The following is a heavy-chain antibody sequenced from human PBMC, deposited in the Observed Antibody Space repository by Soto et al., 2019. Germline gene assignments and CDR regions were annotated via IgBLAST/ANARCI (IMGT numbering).Heavy chain of an antibody. CDR1: GGSIRSTSSY. CDR2: RDNIGST. V-gene: IGHV4-39*01. J-gene: IGHJ4*02. CDR3: AGRYPYDSSGDHFYY. Sequence: QLQLQESGPGLVKPSETLSLTCTVSGGSIRSTSSYWGWVRQPPGKGLEWIGRRDNIGSTYYNSSSKSRVTIYADTSKNQFSLRLSSVTAADTAVYYCAGRYPYDSSGDHFYYCGQGTLVTVSS. D-gene: IGHD3-22*01.